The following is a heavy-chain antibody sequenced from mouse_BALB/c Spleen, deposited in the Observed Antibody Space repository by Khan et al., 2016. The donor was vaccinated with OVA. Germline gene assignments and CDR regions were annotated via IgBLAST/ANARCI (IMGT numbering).Heavy chain of an antibody. V-gene: IGHV1-7*01. D-gene: IGHD2-12*01. CDR2: INPSTGYT. J-gene: IGHJ3*01. CDR3: TRRGLYVIFVY. Sequence: VQLQQSGAELAKPGASVKMSCKASGYTFTNYWMHWVKQRPGQGLEWIGYINPSTGYTEYNQKFKDKATLTTDKSSSTAYMQLSSLTSDDSAVYYCTRRGLYVIFVYWGQGTLVTVSA. CDR1: GYTFTNYW.